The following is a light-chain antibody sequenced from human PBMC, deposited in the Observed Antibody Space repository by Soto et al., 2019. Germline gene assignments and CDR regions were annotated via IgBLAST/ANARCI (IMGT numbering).Light chain of an antibody. CDR3: TSLTRSHIFV. J-gene: IGLJ1*01. CDR1: SSDIGGYNY. CDR2: DVS. Sequence: QSALTQPASVSGSPGQSTTISCTGTSSDIGGYNYVSWYQQLPGEAPKLIIYDVSDRPSGVSTRFSGSKSGNTASLTISGPRCEDGGDYYRTSLTRSHIFVFGPGPKPT. V-gene: IGLV2-14*01.